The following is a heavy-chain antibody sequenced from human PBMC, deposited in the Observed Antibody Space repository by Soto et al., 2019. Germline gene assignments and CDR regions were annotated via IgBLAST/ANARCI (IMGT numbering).Heavy chain of an antibody. CDR1: GGSLSDYY. Sequence: QVQLQQWGAGLLKPSETLSLTCAVSGGSLSDYYWPWIRQSPGKGLEWIGEIHPSGSTYYNPSLRSRVTISVDTSKNQFSLKLTSQTAADTAIYYCARGRDEYKLGNVWGHGTTVTVSS. CDR3: ARGRDEYKLGNV. J-gene: IGHJ6*02. V-gene: IGHV4-34*01. D-gene: IGHD1-1*01. CDR2: IHPSGST.